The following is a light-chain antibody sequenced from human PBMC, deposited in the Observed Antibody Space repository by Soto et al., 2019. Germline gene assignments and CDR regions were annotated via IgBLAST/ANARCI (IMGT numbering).Light chain of an antibody. V-gene: IGKV3-20*01. CDR1: QSVSSRF. CDR3: QQYNSYPA. CDR2: GAS. J-gene: IGKJ1*01. Sequence: EIVLTQSPGTLSLSPGERATLSCRASQSVSSRFLAWYQQKPGQAPRLLMYGASSRATGIPDRFSGTGSGTDFTLTISRLEPEDFATYYCQQYNSYPAFGQGTKVEIK.